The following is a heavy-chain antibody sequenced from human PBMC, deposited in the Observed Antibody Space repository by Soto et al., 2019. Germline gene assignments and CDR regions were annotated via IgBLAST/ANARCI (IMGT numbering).Heavy chain of an antibody. CDR3: AGQGGWFDP. D-gene: IGHD1-26*01. V-gene: IGHV4-59*08. J-gene: IGHJ5*02. CDR1: GGSIRSYY. CDR2: IYYSGST. Sequence: QVQLQESGPGLVKPSETLSLTCTVSGGSIRSYYWSWIRQPPGKGLEWIGSIYYSGSTNYKPSLEGRVPLSVDPYHNPFSLKVNSVTAADTAVYSCAGQGGWFDPWGQGNLVTVSS.